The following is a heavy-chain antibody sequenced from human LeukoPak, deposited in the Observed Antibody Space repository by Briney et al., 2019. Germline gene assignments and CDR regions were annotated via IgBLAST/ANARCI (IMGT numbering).Heavy chain of an antibody. Sequence: GGSLRLSCAASGFTFKLYWMHWVRQVPGKRPVWVSRINDDGSDTIYADSVRGRFTISRDNSKNTLYLQMNSLRAEDTAVYYCARVKRDGYNWGAFDYWGQGTLVTVSS. V-gene: IGHV3-74*01. CDR3: ARVKRDGYNWGAFDY. D-gene: IGHD5-24*01. J-gene: IGHJ4*02. CDR2: INDDGSDT. CDR1: GFTFKLYW.